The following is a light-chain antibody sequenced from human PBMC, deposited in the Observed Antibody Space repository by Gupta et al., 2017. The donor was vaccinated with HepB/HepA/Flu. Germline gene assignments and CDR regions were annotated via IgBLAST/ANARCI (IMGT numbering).Light chain of an antibody. CDR1: QSVLYSSNNKNY. Sequence: DIVMTQSPDSLAVSLGERATINCKSTQSVLYSSNNKNYLAWYQQKPGQPPKLLIYGASTRQSGVPDRFSGSGSGTDFTLTISSLQAEDVAVYYCQQYDSSPLTFGGGTKVEMK. CDR2: GAS. V-gene: IGKV4-1*01. CDR3: QQYDSSPLT. J-gene: IGKJ4*01.